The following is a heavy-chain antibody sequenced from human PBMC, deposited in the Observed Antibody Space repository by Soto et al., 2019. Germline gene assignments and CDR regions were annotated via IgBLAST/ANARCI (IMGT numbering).Heavy chain of an antibody. J-gene: IGHJ4*02. Sequence: EVQLLDSGGGLVQPGGSLGLSCGASGFTFSSYAMCWVRQAPGKGLEWVSGISGSGGTTHYADSVKGRFTISRDNSKSMMYLHMSSLRAEDTALYYCAKGADFYGSGSYYPPGDYWGQGTLVTVS. D-gene: IGHD3-10*01. CDR1: GFTFSSYA. CDR3: AKGADFYGSGSYYPPGDY. V-gene: IGHV3-23*01. CDR2: ISGSGGTT.